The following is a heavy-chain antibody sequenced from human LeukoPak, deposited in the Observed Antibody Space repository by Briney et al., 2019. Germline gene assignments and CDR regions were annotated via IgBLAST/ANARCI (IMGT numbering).Heavy chain of an antibody. V-gene: IGHV1-2*02. CDR3: ASGYYDSSGYYYLLDY. D-gene: IGHD3-22*01. CDR2: INPNSGGT. Sequence: GASVKVSCKASGYTFTGYYMHWVRQAPGQGLEWMGWINPNSGGTNYAQKFQGRVTMTRDTSISTAYMELSRLRSEDTAVYYCASGYYDSSGYYYLLDYWGQGTLVTVSS. J-gene: IGHJ4*02. CDR1: GYTFTGYY.